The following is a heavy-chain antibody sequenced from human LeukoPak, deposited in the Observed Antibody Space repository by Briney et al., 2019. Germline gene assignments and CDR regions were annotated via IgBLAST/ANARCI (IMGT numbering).Heavy chain of an antibody. J-gene: IGHJ4*02. Sequence: SQTLSLTCTVSGGSISSGFYYWNWIRQPAGTGLEWIGRFYTSGSIDYNPSLKSRVTISLDTSKNQFSLKLSSVTAADTAVYYCARDGRQYCGGDCYPAWGQGTLVTVSS. CDR1: GGSISSGFYY. V-gene: IGHV4-61*02. D-gene: IGHD2-21*01. CDR2: FYTSGSI. CDR3: ARDGRQYCGGDCYPA.